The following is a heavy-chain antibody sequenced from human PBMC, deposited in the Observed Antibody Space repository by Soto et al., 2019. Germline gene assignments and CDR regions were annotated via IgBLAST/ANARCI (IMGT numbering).Heavy chain of an antibody. D-gene: IGHD1-26*01. V-gene: IGHV3-23*01. CDR3: AHKVGAPDYYGMDV. J-gene: IGHJ6*02. Sequence: GGSLRLSCAASGFTFSSYAMSWVRQAPGKGLEWVSAISGSGGSTYYADSVKGRFTISRDNSKNTLYLQMNSLRAEDTAVYYCAHKVGAPDYYGMDVWGQGTTVTVSS. CDR1: GFTFSSYA. CDR2: ISGSGGST.